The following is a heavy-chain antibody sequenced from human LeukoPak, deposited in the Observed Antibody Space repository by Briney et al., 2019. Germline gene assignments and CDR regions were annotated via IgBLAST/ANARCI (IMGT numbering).Heavy chain of an antibody. Sequence: PGGSLRLSCAASGFTVSSNYMSWVRQAPGKGLEWVSVIYSGGSAYYADSVKGRFTIPRDNSKNTLYLQMNSLRAEDTAVYYCARARGYGDYVDYWGQGTLVTVSS. CDR1: GFTVSSNY. D-gene: IGHD4-17*01. J-gene: IGHJ4*02. CDR3: ARARGYGDYVDY. V-gene: IGHV3-53*01. CDR2: IYSGGSA.